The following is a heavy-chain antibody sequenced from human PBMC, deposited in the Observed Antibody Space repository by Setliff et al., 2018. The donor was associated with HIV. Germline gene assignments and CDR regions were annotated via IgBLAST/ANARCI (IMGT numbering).Heavy chain of an antibody. J-gene: IGHJ4*02. CDR3: ARGSGTFYDVLTFGP. CDR2: IYYSGST. CDR1: GASISSSGYY. V-gene: IGHV4-39*07. D-gene: IGHD3-9*01. Sequence: PSETLSLTCTVSGASISSSGYYWGWIRQHPGKGLEWIGTIYYSGSTYYNPSLKSRVTISVDTSKNQFSLKVSSVTAADTAVYYCARGSGTFYDVLTFGPWGQGTLVTVSS.